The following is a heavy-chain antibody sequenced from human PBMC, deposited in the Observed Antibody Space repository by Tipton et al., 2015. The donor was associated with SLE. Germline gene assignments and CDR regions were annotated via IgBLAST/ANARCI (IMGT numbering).Heavy chain of an antibody. CDR2: IYYSGST. D-gene: IGHD3-10*01. Sequence: TLSLTCTVSGGSVSSGSFYWSWIRQPPGKGLEWIGYIYYSGSTNYNPSLKSRVTISVDTSKNQFSLKLSSVTAADTAVYYCARGMLVWSGEDRYMDVWGKGTTVTVSS. J-gene: IGHJ6*03. CDR1: GGSVSSGSFY. CDR3: ARGMLVWSGEDRYMDV. V-gene: IGHV4-61*01.